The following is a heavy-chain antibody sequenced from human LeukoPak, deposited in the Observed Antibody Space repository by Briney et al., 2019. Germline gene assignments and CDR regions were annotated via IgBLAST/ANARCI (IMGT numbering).Heavy chain of an antibody. J-gene: IGHJ3*02. CDR3: AREGVTNAFDI. D-gene: IGHD3-10*01. CDR2: IYSGGST. Sequence: GGSLRLSCAASGFTVSSNYMSWVRQAPGKGLEWVSVIYSGGSTHYADSVKGRFTISRDNSKNTLYLQMNSLRAEDTAVYYCAREGVTNAFDIWGQGTMVTVSS. CDR1: GFTVSSNY. V-gene: IGHV3-66*01.